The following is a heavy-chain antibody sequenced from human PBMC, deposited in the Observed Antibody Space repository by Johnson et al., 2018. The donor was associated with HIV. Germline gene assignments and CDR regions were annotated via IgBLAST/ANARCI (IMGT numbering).Heavy chain of an antibody. Sequence: QVQLVESGGGVVQPGRSLRLSCAASGFTFTNHAMDWVRQAPGKGLEWVAFVSSDGSNKYYADFVKGRFTISRDNSKNTLYLQMNSLRAEDTAVYYCARDRSWIQLWFDAFDIWGQGTMVTVSS. D-gene: IGHD5-18*01. CDR3: ARDRSWIQLWFDAFDI. CDR2: VSSDGSNK. V-gene: IGHV3-30*03. J-gene: IGHJ3*02. CDR1: GFTFTNHA.